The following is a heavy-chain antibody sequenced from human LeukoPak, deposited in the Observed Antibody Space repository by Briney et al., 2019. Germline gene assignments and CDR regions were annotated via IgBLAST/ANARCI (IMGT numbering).Heavy chain of an antibody. D-gene: IGHD3-22*01. CDR2: FDPEDGET. CDR3: ATWTSSGYYHLY. J-gene: IGHJ4*02. CDR1: GYTLTQLV. Sequence: ASVTVSFKVSGYTLTQLVMHWVRRAPGKGLAWMGGFDPEDGETFYAEKFQGRVTMTENTSTDTAYMELSSLGSEDTAIYYCATWTSSGYYHLYWGQGTLVTVSS. V-gene: IGHV1-24*01.